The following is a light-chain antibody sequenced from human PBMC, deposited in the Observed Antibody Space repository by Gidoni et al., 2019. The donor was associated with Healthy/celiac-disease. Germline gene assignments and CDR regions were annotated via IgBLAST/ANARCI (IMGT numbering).Light chain of an antibody. V-gene: IGKV1-5*01. Sequence: DIQIPQSPSTLSASVGDRVTITCRASHSINSWLAWYQQKPGKAPKLLIYDASSLETGVPSRFSGSGSGTEFTLTISSLQPDDFATYYCQQYNSYSRTFGQGTKVEIK. CDR1: HSINSW. CDR3: QQYNSYSRT. CDR2: DAS. J-gene: IGKJ1*01.